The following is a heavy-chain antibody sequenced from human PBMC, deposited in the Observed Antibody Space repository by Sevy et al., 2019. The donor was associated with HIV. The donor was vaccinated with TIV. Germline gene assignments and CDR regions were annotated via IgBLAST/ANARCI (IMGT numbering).Heavy chain of an antibody. CDR2: ISSSSSTI. V-gene: IGHV3-48*01. CDR3: ARDCSSASCLWGMDV. Sequence: GGSLRLSCAASGFIFSSYGMNWVRQAPGKGLEWISYISSSSSTIYYADSVKGRFTISRDNAKNSLYLQMNSLRAEDTAVYYCARDCSSASCLWGMDVWGQGTTVTVSS. CDR1: GFIFSSYG. J-gene: IGHJ6*02. D-gene: IGHD2-2*01.